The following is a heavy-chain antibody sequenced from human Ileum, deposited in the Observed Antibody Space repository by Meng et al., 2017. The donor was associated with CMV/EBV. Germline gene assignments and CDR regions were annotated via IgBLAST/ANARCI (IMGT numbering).Heavy chain of an antibody. CDR2: IYYSGST. CDR1: CGSIRSGTYS. V-gene: IGHV4-39*07. Sequence: QVQLQESGPGLLTPSEPLSLPCTGTCGSIRSGTYSWAWIRQSPGKGLEWIGSIYYSGSTYDNPSLKSRVTMSVDTFKNQFSLKLTSVTAADTAVYYCAGDWGPYSSRGYFDPWGQGTLVTVSS. D-gene: IGHD6-13*01. CDR3: AGDWGPYSSRGYFDP. J-gene: IGHJ5*02.